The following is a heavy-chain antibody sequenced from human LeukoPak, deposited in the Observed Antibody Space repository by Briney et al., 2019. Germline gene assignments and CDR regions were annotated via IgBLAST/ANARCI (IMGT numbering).Heavy chain of an antibody. D-gene: IGHD3-9*01. V-gene: IGHV3-49*04. CDR3: ASSLRYFDPYFDY. CDR1: GLTFGDYA. CDR2: IGSIAYGGTT. Sequence: GGSLRLSCTVSGLTFGDYAMSWVRQAPEKGLEWVGFIGSIAYGGTTDYAASVKGRFTISRDDSKSIAYLQMNSLKSEDTAVYYCASSLRYFDPYFDYWGQGILVAVSS. J-gene: IGHJ4*02.